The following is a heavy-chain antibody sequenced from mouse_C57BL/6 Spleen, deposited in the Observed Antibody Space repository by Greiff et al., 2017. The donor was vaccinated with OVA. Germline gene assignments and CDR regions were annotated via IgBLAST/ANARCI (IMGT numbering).Heavy chain of an antibody. Sequence: EVKLLESGPELVKPGASVKISCKASGYSFTDYNMNWVKQSNGKSLEWIGVINPNYGTTSYNQKFKGKATLTVDQSSSTAYMQLNSLTSEDSAVYYCARGGRQLRLPAYWGQGTLVTVSA. CDR2: INPNYGTT. CDR1: GYSFTDYN. CDR3: ARGGRQLRLPAY. J-gene: IGHJ3*01. D-gene: IGHD3-2*02. V-gene: IGHV1-39*01.